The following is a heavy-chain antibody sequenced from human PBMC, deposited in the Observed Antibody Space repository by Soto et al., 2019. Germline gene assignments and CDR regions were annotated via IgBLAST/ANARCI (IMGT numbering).Heavy chain of an antibody. V-gene: IGHV4-31*03. J-gene: IGHJ6*02. CDR2: IYYSGST. CDR3: ARGPPIGCSSTSCPRGYYGMDV. D-gene: IGHD2-2*01. CDR1: GGSIRSSSYS. Sequence: SETLSLTCTVSGGSIRSSSYSWGWIRQHPGKGLEWIGYIYYSGSTYYNPSLKSRVTISVDTSKNQFSLKLSSVTAADTAVYYCARGPPIGCSSTSCPRGYYGMDVWGQGTTVTVSS.